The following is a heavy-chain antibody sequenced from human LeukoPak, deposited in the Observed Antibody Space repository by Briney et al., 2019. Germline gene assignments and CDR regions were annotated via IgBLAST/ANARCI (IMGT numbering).Heavy chain of an antibody. J-gene: IGHJ4*02. Sequence: PGGSLRLSCAASGFTFSTYSMSWVRQAPGKGLEWDSYISSGGSTIYYADSVKGRFTISRDNAKNSLYLQMNSLRAEDTAVYYCARDYYGDYWGQGTLVTVSS. D-gene: IGHD3-22*01. CDR2: ISSGGSTI. CDR1: GFTFSTYS. CDR3: ARDYYGDY. V-gene: IGHV3-48*01.